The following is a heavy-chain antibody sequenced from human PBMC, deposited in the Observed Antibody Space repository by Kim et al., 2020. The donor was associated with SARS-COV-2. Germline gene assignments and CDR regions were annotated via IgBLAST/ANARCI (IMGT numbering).Heavy chain of an antibody. Sequence: GGSLRLSCAASGFTFSNAWMSWVRQAPGKGLEWVGRIKSKTDGGTTDYAAPVKGRFTISRDDSKNTLYLQMNSLKTEDTAVYYCTTDHDYSSGWYKGYYFDYWPGNPGHRLL. CDR1: GFTFSNAW. CDR2: IKSKTDGGTT. D-gene: IGHD6-19*01. J-gene: IGHJ4*02. V-gene: IGHV3-15*01. CDR3: TTDHDYSSGWYKGYYFDY.